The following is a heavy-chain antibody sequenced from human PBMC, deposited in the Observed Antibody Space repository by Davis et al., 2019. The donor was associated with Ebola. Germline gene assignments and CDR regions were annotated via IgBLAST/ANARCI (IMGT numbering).Heavy chain of an antibody. V-gene: IGHV1-18*01. J-gene: IGHJ5*02. CDR2: ISAYNGNT. CDR1: GYTFTSYG. CDR3: ARGSTMVRGEGWFDP. D-gene: IGHD3-10*01. Sequence: ASVKVSCKASGYTFTSYGISWVRQAPGQGLEWMGWISAYNGNTNYAQKLQGRVTMTTDTSTSTAYRELRSLRSDDTAVYYCARGSTMVRGEGWFDPWGQGTLVTVSS.